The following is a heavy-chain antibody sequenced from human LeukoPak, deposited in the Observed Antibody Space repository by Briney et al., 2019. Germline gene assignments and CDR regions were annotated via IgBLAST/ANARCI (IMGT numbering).Heavy chain of an antibody. CDR2: IRYDGSNK. D-gene: IGHD3-10*01. CDR1: GITFSSYG. V-gene: IGHV3-30*02. CDR3: AKEGITMVRGVTLFDY. Sequence: PGGSLRLSCAAFGITFSSYGMNWVRQAPGKGLEWVAFIRYDGSNKYYADSVKGRFTISRDNSKNTLYLQMNSLRAEDTAVYYCAKEGITMVRGVTLFDYWGQGTLVTVSS. J-gene: IGHJ4*02.